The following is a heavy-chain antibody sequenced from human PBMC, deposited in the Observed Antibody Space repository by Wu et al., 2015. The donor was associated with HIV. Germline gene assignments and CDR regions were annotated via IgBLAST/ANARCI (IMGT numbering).Heavy chain of an antibody. V-gene: IGHV4-38-2*02. J-gene: IGHJ5*02. Sequence: QVQLQESGPGLVKPSETLSLTCTVSGFSISSGYYWGWIRQPPGKGLEWIGRIFHSGNTYYNPSLRSRVTISLDTSNNQFSLKLNSVTAADTAVYYCARYSSRSLWFDPWGQGTLVTVSS. D-gene: IGHD6-13*01. CDR2: IFHSGNT. CDR3: ARYSSRSLWFDP. CDR1: GFSISSGYY.